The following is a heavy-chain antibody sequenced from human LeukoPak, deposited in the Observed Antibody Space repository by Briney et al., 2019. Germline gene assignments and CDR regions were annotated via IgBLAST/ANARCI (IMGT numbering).Heavy chain of an antibody. J-gene: IGHJ3*02. Sequence: GGSLRLSCAASGFTFSDYYMSWIRQAPGKGQEWVSYISSSGSTIYYADSVKGRFTISRDNAKNSLYLQMNSLRAEDTAVYYCARGSWFGEGRAFDIWGQGTMVTVSS. D-gene: IGHD3-10*01. CDR3: ARGSWFGEGRAFDI. CDR1: GFTFSDYY. V-gene: IGHV3-11*01. CDR2: ISSSGSTI.